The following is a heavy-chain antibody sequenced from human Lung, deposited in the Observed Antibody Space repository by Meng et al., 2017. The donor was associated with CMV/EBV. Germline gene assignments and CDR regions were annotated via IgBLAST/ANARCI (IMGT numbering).Heavy chain of an antibody. CDR1: GYNFTGYH. CDR2: MNPNSGDT. Sequence: QVQLVQSGPEVKKPGAPVRVSCKASGYNFTGYHITWVRQATGQGLEWMGWMNPNSGDTGYAQKFQGRVTMTRHTSVDTAYLELSSLATEDSAVYYCAGGPPDTTLNDLWGQGTLVTVSS. J-gene: IGHJ5*02. D-gene: IGHD2-15*01. V-gene: IGHV1-8*01. CDR3: AGGPPDTTLNDL.